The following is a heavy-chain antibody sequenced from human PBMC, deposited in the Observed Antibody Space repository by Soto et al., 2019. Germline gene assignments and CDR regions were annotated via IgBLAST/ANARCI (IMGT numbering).Heavy chain of an antibody. Sequence: SETLSLTCGVYNGCFSDYFWNWIRQPPGKGLEWIGEIKESGFATYNPSLKRRVTTSVDTANNQFSLKVTSVTAADTAVYYCARGKSSGPLYYFDTWGQGTLVTIST. V-gene: IGHV4-34*01. CDR3: ARGKSSGPLYYFDT. CDR1: NGCFSDYF. J-gene: IGHJ4*02. D-gene: IGHD6-19*01. CDR2: IKESGFA.